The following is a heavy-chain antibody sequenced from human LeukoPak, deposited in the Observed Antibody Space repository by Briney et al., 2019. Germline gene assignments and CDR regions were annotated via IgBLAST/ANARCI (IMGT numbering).Heavy chain of an antibody. CDR2: INHSGST. J-gene: IGHJ6*03. D-gene: IGHD1-1*01. V-gene: IGHV4-34*01. CDR1: GGSFSGYY. CDR3: ARKPRTTGTTSHSYYYYYYMDV. Sequence: PSETLSLTCAVYGGSFSGYYWSWIRQPPGKGLEWIGEINHSGSTNYNPSLKSRVTISVDTSKNQFSLKLSSVTAADTAVYYCARKPRTTGTTSHSYYYYYYMDVRGKGTTVTVSS.